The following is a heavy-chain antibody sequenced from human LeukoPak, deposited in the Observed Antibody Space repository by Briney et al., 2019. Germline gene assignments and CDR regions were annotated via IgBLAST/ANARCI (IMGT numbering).Heavy chain of an antibody. V-gene: IGHV4-59*01. J-gene: IGHJ3*02. Sequence: SETLSLTCTVSGGSISSYYWSWIRQPPGKGLEWIGYIYYSGSTNYNPSLKSRVTISVDTSKNQFSLKLSSVTAADTAVYYCARAYSSSLDIWGQGTMVTVSS. D-gene: IGHD6-6*01. CDR1: GGSISSYY. CDR2: IYYSGST. CDR3: ARAYSSSLDI.